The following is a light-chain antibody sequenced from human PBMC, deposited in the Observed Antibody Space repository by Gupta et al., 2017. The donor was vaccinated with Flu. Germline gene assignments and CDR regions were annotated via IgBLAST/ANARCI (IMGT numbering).Light chain of an antibody. CDR2: EVN. J-gene: IGLJ3*02. V-gene: IGLV2-14*01. Sequence: QSALTQPASVSGSPGQSITISCTGTNRDIGDYNYVSWYHQPPGKAPKLVIYEVNNRPSGLSSRFSGSKSGNTASLTISGLQPEDEADYYCSSYAAGSTLVFGRGTKVTVL. CDR1: NRDIGDYNY. CDR3: SSYAAGSTLV.